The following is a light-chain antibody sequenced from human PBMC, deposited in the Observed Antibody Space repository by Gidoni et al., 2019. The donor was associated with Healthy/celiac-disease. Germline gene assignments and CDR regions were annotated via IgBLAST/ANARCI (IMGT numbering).Light chain of an antibody. J-gene: IGKJ2*01. CDR1: QRISSW. CDR3: QQYNRPYT. V-gene: IGKV1-5*03. Sequence: DIQMTQSPSTLSASVGDRVTITCRASQRISSWLAWYQQKPGKAPKLLIYKASSLESGVPSRFSGSGSGTEFTLTISSLQPDDFATYYCQQYNRPYTFGQGTKLEIK. CDR2: KAS.